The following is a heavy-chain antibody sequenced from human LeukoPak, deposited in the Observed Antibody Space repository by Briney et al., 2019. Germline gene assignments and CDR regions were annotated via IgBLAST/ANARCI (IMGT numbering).Heavy chain of an antibody. D-gene: IGHD5-12*01. CDR2: IRYDGSNQ. CDR3: ARDPGSGYEEHFDY. V-gene: IGHV3-30*02. CDR1: EFTFSNYG. Sequence: GGSLRLSCAASEFTFSNYGMHWVRQAPGKGLEWVAFIRYDGSNQYYADSVKGRFTISRDNAKDSLYLQMNSLRAEDTAVYYCARDPGSGYEEHFDYWGQGTLVTVSS. J-gene: IGHJ4*02.